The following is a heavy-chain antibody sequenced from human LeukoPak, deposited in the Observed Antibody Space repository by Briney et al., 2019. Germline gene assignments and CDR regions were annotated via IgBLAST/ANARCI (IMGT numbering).Heavy chain of an antibody. D-gene: IGHD4-17*01. V-gene: IGHV3-11*01. CDR2: ISSSGSNI. CDR1: GFTFSDYY. CDR3: ARAGRNDYGDYPAFDY. Sequence: GGSLRLSCAASGFTFSDYYMRWIRQAPGKGLEWVSYISSSGSNIYYADSVKGRFTISRDNAKNSLYLQMNSLRAEDTAVYYCARAGRNDYGDYPAFDYWGEGTLVTVSS. J-gene: IGHJ4*02.